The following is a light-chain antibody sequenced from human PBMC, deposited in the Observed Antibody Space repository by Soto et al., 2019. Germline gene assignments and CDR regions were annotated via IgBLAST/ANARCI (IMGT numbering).Light chain of an antibody. CDR3: QHYYNLPHT. V-gene: IGKV4-1*01. CDR2: WAS. Sequence: DIVMTQSPDSLAVSLGERATINCKSSQSLFYSATNKNYLSWYQQRPGQPPKLLIYWASTRESGVPDRFSGSGSGTDSTLTINSLQAEDVALYYCQHYYNLPHTFGGGTKVEIK. J-gene: IGKJ4*01. CDR1: QSLFYSATNKNY.